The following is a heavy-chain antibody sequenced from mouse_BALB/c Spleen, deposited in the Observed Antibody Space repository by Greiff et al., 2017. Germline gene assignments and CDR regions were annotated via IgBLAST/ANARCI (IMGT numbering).Heavy chain of an antibody. CDR3: ARYYGSSYHYAMDY. J-gene: IGHJ4*01. V-gene: IGHV1-54*01. D-gene: IGHD1-1*01. Sequence: VQVVESGAELVRPGTSVKVSCKASGYAFTNYLIEWVKQRPGQGLEWIGVINPGSGGTNYNEKFKGKATLTADKSSSTAYMQLSSLTSDDSAVYFCARYYGSSYHYAMDYWGQGTSVTVSS. CDR1: GYAFTNYL. CDR2: INPGSGGT.